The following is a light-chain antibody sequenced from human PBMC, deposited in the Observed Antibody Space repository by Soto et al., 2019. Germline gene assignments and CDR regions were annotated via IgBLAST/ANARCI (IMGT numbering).Light chain of an antibody. V-gene: IGKV3-15*01. CDR1: QSVAYN. Sequence: EVVMTQAPATLSVAPGERVTLSCRASQSVAYNLACFQQKPGQGPRLLIYGASTRATGIPARFSGSGSEPAFKLTVSSLRSDDSAVYYCQQYNYCPITFGQGIRMEI. J-gene: IGKJ5*01. CDR2: GAS. CDR3: QQYNYCPIT.